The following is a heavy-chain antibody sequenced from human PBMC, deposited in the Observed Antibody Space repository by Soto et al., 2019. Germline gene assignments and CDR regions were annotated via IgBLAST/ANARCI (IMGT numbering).Heavy chain of an antibody. J-gene: IGHJ4*02. CDR2: ITSTSSAI. CDR1: GFPFSFYS. CDR3: ARDGKGAAYTHGPYYFDY. D-gene: IGHD1-1*01. V-gene: IGHV3-48*02. Sequence: GGSLRLSCAASGFPFSFYSMNWVRQAPGKGLEWISYITSTSSAINYADSVRGRFTISRDNAMRSLFLHMNSLRDEDTAVYYYARDGKGAAYTHGPYYFDYWGQGALVTV.